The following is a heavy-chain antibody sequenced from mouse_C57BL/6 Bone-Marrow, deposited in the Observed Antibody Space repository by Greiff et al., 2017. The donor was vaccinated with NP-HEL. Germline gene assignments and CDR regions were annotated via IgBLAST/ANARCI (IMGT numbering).Heavy chain of an antibody. J-gene: IGHJ4*01. D-gene: IGHD1-1*01. CDR3: TTFYYGSSPGLMDY. V-gene: IGHV14-4*01. Sequence: VQLQQSGAELVRPGASVKLSCTASGFNIKDDYMHWVKQRPEQGLEWIGWIDPENGDTEYASKFQGKATLTADTSSNTAYLQLSSLTSEDTAVYYCTTFYYGSSPGLMDYWGQGTSVTVSS. CDR2: IDPENGDT. CDR1: GFNIKDDY.